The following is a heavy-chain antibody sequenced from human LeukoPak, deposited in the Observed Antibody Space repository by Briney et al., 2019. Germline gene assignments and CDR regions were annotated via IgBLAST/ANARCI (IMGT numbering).Heavy chain of an antibody. CDR2: ISRSGST. CDR1: DYSISSGYH. CDR3: ARGASPKDAVFFDY. V-gene: IGHV4-38-2*01. Sequence: SETLSLTCAVSDYSISSGYHWGWIRQPPEKGLEWIGSISRSGSTYYSPSLKGRVTMSVDSSKNEFSLNLSSVTAADTAVYYCARGASPKDAVFFDYWGQGALITVSS. J-gene: IGHJ4*02. D-gene: IGHD3-16*01.